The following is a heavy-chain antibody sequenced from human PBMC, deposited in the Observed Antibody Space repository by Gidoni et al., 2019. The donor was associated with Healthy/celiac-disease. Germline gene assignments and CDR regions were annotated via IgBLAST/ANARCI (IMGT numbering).Heavy chain of an antibody. CDR1: GYSISSGYY. Sequence: QVQLQESGPGLVKPSETLSLTCAVSGYSISSGYYWGWIRQPPGKGLEWIGCIYHSGSTYYNPSLNTRVTISVDTSKNQFSLKLSSWTAADTAVYYCARGGQWLVEGGGIFDYWGQGTLVTVSS. V-gene: IGHV4-38-2*01. J-gene: IGHJ4*02. CDR2: IYHSGST. D-gene: IGHD6-19*01. CDR3: ARGGQWLVEGGGIFDY.